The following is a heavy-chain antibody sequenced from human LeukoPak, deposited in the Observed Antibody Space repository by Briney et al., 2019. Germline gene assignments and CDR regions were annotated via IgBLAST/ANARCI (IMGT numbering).Heavy chain of an antibody. Sequence: GGTLRLSCAASGFTFSRYGMSWVRQAPGKGLEWVSAISGSGGRTYYADSVKGRFTISRDNSKNTLYLQMNSLRAEDTAVYYCAIKAKGDYWGQGTLVTVSS. CDR2: ISGSGGRT. J-gene: IGHJ4*02. CDR3: AIKAKGDY. V-gene: IGHV3-23*01. D-gene: IGHD3-10*01. CDR1: GFTFSRYG.